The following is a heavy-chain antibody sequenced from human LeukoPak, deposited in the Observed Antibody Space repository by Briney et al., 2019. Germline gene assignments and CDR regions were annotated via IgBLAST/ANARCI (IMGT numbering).Heavy chain of an antibody. CDR1: GFTVSSNY. CDR2: IYSGGST. CDR3: AREFMVAAADD. V-gene: IGHV3-53*01. D-gene: IGHD6-13*01. Sequence: GGSLRLSCAASGFTVSSNYMSWVRQAPGKGLKWVSVIYSGGSTYYADSVKGRFTISRDNSKNTLYLQMNSLRAEDTAVYYCAREFMVAAADDWGQGTLVTVSS. J-gene: IGHJ4*02.